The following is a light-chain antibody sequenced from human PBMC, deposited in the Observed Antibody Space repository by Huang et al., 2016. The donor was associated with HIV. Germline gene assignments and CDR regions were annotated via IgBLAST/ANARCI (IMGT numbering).Light chain of an antibody. Sequence: EILLTQSPATLSLSPGERATLSCRASQSISNFLALYQQRPGQPPRLLIYDASTRATGIPDRFSGSGSGTDFTLTISTLEPEDFAVYYCQQRSSWPPFTFGPGTKVDFK. CDR3: QQRSSWPPFT. J-gene: IGKJ3*01. V-gene: IGKV3-11*01. CDR1: QSISNF. CDR2: DAS.